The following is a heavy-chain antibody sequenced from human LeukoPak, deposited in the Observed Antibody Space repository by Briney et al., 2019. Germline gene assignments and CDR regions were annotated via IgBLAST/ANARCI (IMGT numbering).Heavy chain of an antibody. CDR2: ISSGSTI. CDR3: AREGSWPYYYYGMDV. CDR1: GFTFSDYY. J-gene: IGHJ6*02. D-gene: IGHD6-13*01. Sequence: GGSLRLSCAASGFTFSDYYMSWIRQAPGKGLEWVSYISSGSTIYYADSVKGRFTISRDNAKNSLYLQMNSLRAEDTAVYYCAREGSWPYYYYGMDVWGQGTTVTVSS. V-gene: IGHV3-11*01.